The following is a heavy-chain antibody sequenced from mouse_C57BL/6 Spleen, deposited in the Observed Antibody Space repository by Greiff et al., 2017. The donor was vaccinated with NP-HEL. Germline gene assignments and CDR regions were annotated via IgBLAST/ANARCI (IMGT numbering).Heavy chain of an antibody. CDR1: GFNIKDYY. CDR3: TTVYYGYDEAWFAY. Sequence: EVQLQQSGAELVRPGASVKLSCTASGFNIKDYYMHWVKQRPEQGLEWIGRIDPEDGDTEYAPKFQGKATMTADTSSNTAYLQLSSLTSEDTAVYYCTTVYYGYDEAWFAYWGQGTLVTVSA. V-gene: IGHV14-1*01. J-gene: IGHJ3*01. CDR2: IDPEDGDT. D-gene: IGHD2-2*01.